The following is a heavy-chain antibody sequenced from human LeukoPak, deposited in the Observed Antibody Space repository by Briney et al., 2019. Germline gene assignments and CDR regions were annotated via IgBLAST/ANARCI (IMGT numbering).Heavy chain of an antibody. CDR1: GFTFYDYG. CDR3: ARRGIVVVLAAHFDY. J-gene: IGHJ4*02. Sequence: PGGSLRLSCAASGFTFYDYGMSWVRQAPGKGLEWVSSISWNGDNTGYADSVKGRFTVSRDNAKNSLYLQMHSLRAEDTAFYYCARRGIVVVLAAHFDYWGQGTLVTVSS. V-gene: IGHV3-20*04. D-gene: IGHD2-2*01. CDR2: ISWNGDNT.